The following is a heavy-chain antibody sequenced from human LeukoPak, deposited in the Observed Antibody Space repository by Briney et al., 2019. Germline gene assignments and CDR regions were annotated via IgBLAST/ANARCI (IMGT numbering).Heavy chain of an antibody. V-gene: IGHV3-7*01. Sequence: PGGSLRLSCAASGFTVSSYSMTWVRQAPGKGLEWVANINQDGSEKYYADSVRGRFTISRDNSKNSFYLQMSSLRAEDTGVFYCARDVAYSAFDYWGQGTLVTVSS. CDR3: ARDVAYSAFDY. CDR1: GFTVSSYS. D-gene: IGHD2-21*01. J-gene: IGHJ4*02. CDR2: INQDGSEK.